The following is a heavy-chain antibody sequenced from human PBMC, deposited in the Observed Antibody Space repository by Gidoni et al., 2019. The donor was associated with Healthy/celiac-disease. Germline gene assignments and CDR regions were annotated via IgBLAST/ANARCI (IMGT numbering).Heavy chain of an antibody. CDR1: GGSISSSSYY. D-gene: IGHD6-13*01. Sequence: QLQLQESGPGLVKPPETLSLTCTVSGGSISSSSYYWGWIRQPPGKGLEWIGRIYYSGSTYYNPSLKSRVTISVDTSKNQFSLKLSSVTAADTAVYYCARHLVAAAGGYYFDYWGQGTLVTVSS. CDR2: IYYSGST. V-gene: IGHV4-39*01. CDR3: ARHLVAAAGGYYFDY. J-gene: IGHJ4*02.